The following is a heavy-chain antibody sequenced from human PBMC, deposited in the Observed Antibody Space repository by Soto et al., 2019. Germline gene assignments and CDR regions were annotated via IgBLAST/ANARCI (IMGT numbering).Heavy chain of an antibody. V-gene: IGHV1-69*13. CDR3: ARRKLDCSGDTCYGFHFDY. J-gene: IGHJ4*02. CDR2: IIPIFGTA. Sequence: SVKVSCKASGGTFSSYAISWVRQAPGQGLEWMGGIIPIFGTANYAQKFQGRVTITADESTSTAYMELSSLRSEDTAVYYCARRKLDCSGDTCYGFHFDYWGQGTLVTVPQ. D-gene: IGHD2-15*01. CDR1: GGTFSSYA.